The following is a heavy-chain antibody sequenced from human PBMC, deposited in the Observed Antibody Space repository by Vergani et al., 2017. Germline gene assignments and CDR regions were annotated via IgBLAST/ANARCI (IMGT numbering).Heavy chain of an antibody. D-gene: IGHD2-15*01. J-gene: IGHJ4*02. Sequence: QVQLQESGPGLVKPSETLSLTCTVSSGSISSYYWSWIRQPPGKGLEWIGYIYYSGSTNYNPSLKSRVTISVDTSKNQFSLKLSSVTAADTAVYYCARLGYCSGGSCGSGYFDYWGQGTLVTVSS. CDR3: ARLGYCSGGSCGSGYFDY. CDR2: IYYSGST. V-gene: IGHV4-59*01. CDR1: SGSISSYY.